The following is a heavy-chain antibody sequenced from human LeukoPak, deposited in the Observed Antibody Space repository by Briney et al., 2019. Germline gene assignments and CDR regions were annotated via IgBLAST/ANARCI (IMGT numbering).Heavy chain of an antibody. CDR3: AKGVVGATTANFDN. J-gene: IGHJ4*02. CDR2: IRSNSGSI. D-gene: IGHD1-26*01. Sequence: PGESLTLSCAVSGFTFDDYAMRWDRQVPGEGLEWDSGIRSNSGSIGYADSVKGRFTISRDNAKNSLYLQMNSLRAEDTALYYCAKGVVGATTANFDNWGQGTLGTVSS. V-gene: IGHV3-9*01. CDR1: GFTFDDYA.